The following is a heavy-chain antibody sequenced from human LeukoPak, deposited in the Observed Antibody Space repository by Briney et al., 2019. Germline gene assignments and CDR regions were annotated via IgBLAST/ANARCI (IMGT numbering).Heavy chain of an antibody. Sequence: SETLSLTCAAYGGSFSGYYWSWIRQPPGKGLEWIGEINHSGSTNYNPSLKSRVTISVDTSKNQFSLKLSSVTAADTAVYYCARGLYSNYYFDYWGQGALVTVSS. D-gene: IGHD4-11*01. CDR1: GGSFSGYY. V-gene: IGHV4-34*01. J-gene: IGHJ4*02. CDR3: ARGLYSNYYFDY. CDR2: INHSGST.